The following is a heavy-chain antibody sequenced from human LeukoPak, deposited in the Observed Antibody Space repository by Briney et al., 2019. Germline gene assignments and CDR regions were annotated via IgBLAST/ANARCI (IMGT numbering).Heavy chain of an antibody. CDR1: GGSISSYY. J-gene: IGHJ6*03. CDR2: ISYSGTT. CDR3: ARVGYDTYYWYMDV. V-gene: IGHV4-59*01. D-gene: IGHD5-12*01. Sequence: SSETLSLTRTVSGGSISSYYWSWIRQPPGKGLEWIGNISYSGTTNYNPSLKSRVTISIDTSKNQFSLKLTSVTAADTAVYYCARVGYDTYYWYMDVWGKGTTVTVSS.